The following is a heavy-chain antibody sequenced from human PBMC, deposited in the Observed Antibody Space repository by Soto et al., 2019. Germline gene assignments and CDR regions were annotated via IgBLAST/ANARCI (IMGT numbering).Heavy chain of an antibody. Sequence: EVQLLESGGGLVQPGGSLRLSCAASGFTFNNYAMAWVRQAPGKGLEWVSATGASGGGPHYADSVKGRFAISKDNAKHTLYLQINSLRAEDTAVYYCAKSRGYSLVGPLDYWGQGTLVTVSS. CDR3: AKSRGYSLVGPLDY. CDR1: GFTFNNYA. CDR2: TGASGGGP. J-gene: IGHJ4*02. V-gene: IGHV3-23*01. D-gene: IGHD5-18*01.